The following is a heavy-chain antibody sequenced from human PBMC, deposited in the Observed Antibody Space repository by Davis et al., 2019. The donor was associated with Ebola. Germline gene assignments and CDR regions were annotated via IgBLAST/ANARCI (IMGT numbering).Heavy chain of an antibody. Sequence: SETLSLTCTVSGGSICSYYWSWIRQPPGKGLEWIGYIYNIGSTNYNPSLKSRVTISVDTSKNQFSLKLSSVTAADTAVYYCARGKYYYGMDVWGQGTTVTVSS. V-gene: IGHV4-59*01. CDR3: ARGKYYYGMDV. CDR2: IYNIGST. J-gene: IGHJ6*02. CDR1: GGSICSYY.